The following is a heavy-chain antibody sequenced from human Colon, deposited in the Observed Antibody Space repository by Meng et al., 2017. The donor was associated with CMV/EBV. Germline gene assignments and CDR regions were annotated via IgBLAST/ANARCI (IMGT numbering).Heavy chain of an antibody. J-gene: IGHJ4*02. Sequence: GESLKISCKASGYRFSSYWIGWVRQKPGKGLEWVGVINGADSDVGYGPSFEGQATISRDNDKNSLYLQMNSLRAEDTAAYYCARERGGLCSSTNCQKTFDYWGQGTVVTVSS. CDR2: INGADSDV. CDR1: GYRFSSYW. CDR3: ARERGGLCSSTNCQKTFDY. D-gene: IGHD2-2*01. V-gene: IGHV5-51*01.